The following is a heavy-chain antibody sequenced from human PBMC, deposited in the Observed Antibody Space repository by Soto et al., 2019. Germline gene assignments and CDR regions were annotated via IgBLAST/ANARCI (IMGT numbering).Heavy chain of an antibody. CDR2: IWNDGTNI. Sequence: GGSLRLSCAASGFTFSKFGMHWVRQAPGKGLECVGLIWNDGTNIYYADSVKGRFTISRDNSKSTLYLQMNSLRAEDTAVYYCARDIVSPGSYDHYHGLDVWGQGTTVTVSS. CDR3: ARDIVSPGSYDHYHGLDV. D-gene: IGHD1-26*01. CDR1: GFTFSKFG. V-gene: IGHV3-33*01. J-gene: IGHJ6*02.